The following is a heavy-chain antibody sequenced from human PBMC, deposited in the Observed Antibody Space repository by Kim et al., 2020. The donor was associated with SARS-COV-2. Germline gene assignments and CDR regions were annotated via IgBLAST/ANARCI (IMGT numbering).Heavy chain of an antibody. V-gene: IGHV3-64*05. D-gene: IGHD3-10*01. J-gene: IGHJ4*02. CDR1: GFTFSNYA. CDR2: ISSDGGNT. CDR3: VTRNYYNSGSYYEGAPFDF. Sequence: GGSLRLSCSASGFTFSNYAMHWVRQAPGKGLEYVSAISSDGGNTYYADSVKGRFTISRDNSKNMLYVQMSSLRVEDTAIYYCVTRNYYNSGSYYEGAPFDFWGQGTLVTVSS.